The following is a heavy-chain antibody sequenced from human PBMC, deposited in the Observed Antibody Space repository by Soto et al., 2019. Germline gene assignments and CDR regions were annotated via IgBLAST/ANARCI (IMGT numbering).Heavy chain of an antibody. Sequence: QVQLQESGPGLVKPSQTLSLTCTVSGDSISSGDYYWSWIRQPPGKGLEWIGYIYHSGSAYYNPSLKSRATIAVDTANNQSSLKLTSLTAADTAVYYCARVVESSGWYPYFQYWGQGTLVTVSS. CDR3: ARVVESSGWYPYFQY. V-gene: IGHV4-30-4*01. J-gene: IGHJ1*01. CDR1: GDSISSGDYY. CDR2: IYHSGSA. D-gene: IGHD6-19*01.